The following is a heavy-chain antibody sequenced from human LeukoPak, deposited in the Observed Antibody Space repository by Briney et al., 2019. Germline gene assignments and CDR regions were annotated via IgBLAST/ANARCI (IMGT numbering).Heavy chain of an antibody. J-gene: IGHJ2*01. Sequence: SETLSLTCTVSGGSISSYYWSWIRQPPGKGLEWIGYIYYGGSTNYNPSLKSRVTISVDTSKNQFSLKLSSVTAADTAVYYCARHPSDPYWYFDLWGRGTLVTVSS. V-gene: IGHV4-59*08. CDR2: IYYGGST. CDR3: ARHPSDPYWYFDL. CDR1: GGSISSYY.